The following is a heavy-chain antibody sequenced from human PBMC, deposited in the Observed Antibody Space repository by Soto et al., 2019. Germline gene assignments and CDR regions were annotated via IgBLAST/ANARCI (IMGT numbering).Heavy chain of an antibody. V-gene: IGHV1-69*05. D-gene: IGHD3-3*02. CDR2: LMPIFRTP. CDR1: GGTFSNSA. Sequence: QVQLEQSGAEVKKPGSSVKVSCKASGGTFSNSAISWVRQAPGQGLEWMGGLMPIFRTPDYAQKFQGRVTITSDESTSTAYMEQSGLRSDETAVYYCARDKDRQQLGGNYYYILDVWGQGTTVTVSS. CDR3: ARDKDRQQLGGNYYYILDV. J-gene: IGHJ6*02.